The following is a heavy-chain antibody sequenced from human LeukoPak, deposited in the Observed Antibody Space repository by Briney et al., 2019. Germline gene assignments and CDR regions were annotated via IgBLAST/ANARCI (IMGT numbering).Heavy chain of an antibody. CDR3: AREGYSGYDWFDY. CDR1: GYMFTTYY. D-gene: IGHD5-12*01. CDR2: INTSGGST. Sequence: ASVKVSRKASGYMFTTYYIHWVRQAPGQGLEWMGIINTSGGSTTYAQKFQGRVTMTRDTFTSTVYMELSSLRSEDMAVYYCAREGYSGYDWFDYWGQGTLVTVSS. J-gene: IGHJ4*02. V-gene: IGHV1-46*01.